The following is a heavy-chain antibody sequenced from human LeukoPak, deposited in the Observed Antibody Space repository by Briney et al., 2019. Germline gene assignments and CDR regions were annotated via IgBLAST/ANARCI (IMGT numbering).Heavy chain of an antibody. V-gene: IGHV4-31*11. CDR2: IYYTGST. CDR3: ARASGADEMYNWFDP. CDR1: GGSISSGGYY. J-gene: IGHJ5*02. Sequence: PSETLSLTCAVSGGSISSGGYYWSWIRQYPGKGLEWIGYIYYTGSTDYNPSVQSRVTISVDTSKNQFSLKLRSVTAADTAVYYCARASGADEMYNWFDPWGQGTLVIVSS. D-gene: IGHD2-8*02.